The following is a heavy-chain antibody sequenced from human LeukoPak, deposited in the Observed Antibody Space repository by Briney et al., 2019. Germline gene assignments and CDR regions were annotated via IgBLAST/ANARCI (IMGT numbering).Heavy chain of an antibody. J-gene: IGHJ6*02. D-gene: IGHD1-1*01. CDR2: IGTAGDT. CDR1: GFTFSSYD. V-gene: IGHV3-13*01. CDR3: ARGGGTTGYYGMDV. Sequence: PGGSLRLSCAASGFTFSSYDMHWVRQATGKGLEWVSAIGTAGDTYYPGSVKGRFTISRENAKNSLYLQMNSLRAGDTAVYYCARGGGTTGYYGMDVWGQGTTVTVSS.